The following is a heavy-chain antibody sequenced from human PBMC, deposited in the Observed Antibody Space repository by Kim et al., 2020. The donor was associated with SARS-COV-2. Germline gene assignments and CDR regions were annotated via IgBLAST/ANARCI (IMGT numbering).Heavy chain of an antibody. Sequence: SVKVSCKASGGTFSSYAISWVRQAPGQGLEWMGGIIPIFGTANYAQKFQGRVTITADESTSTAYMELSSLRSEDTAVYYCARGETRWLRFSYFDYWGQGTLVTVSS. J-gene: IGHJ4*02. CDR2: IIPIFGTA. CDR3: ARGETRWLRFSYFDY. D-gene: IGHD5-12*01. CDR1: GGTFSSYA. V-gene: IGHV1-69*13.